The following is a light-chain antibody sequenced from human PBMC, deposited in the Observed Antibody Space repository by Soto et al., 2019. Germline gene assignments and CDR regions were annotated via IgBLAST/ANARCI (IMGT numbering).Light chain of an antibody. CDR3: QQYNNWPPWT. V-gene: IGKV3-15*01. CDR1: QDIRSS. Sequence: EIVLTQSPGILSLSPGERVTLSCRASQDIRSSLAWYQQKPGQAPRLLIYDISNRAAGVPARFSGSGSETEFTLTISSLQSEDFAVYYCQQYNNWPPWTFGQGTKVDIK. J-gene: IGKJ1*01. CDR2: DIS.